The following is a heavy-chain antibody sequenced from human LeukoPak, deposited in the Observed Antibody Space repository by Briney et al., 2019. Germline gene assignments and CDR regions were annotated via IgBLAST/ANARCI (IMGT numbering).Heavy chain of an antibody. CDR1: GYTFTGYY. CDR3: ARGGIVGATAEFDY. V-gene: IGHV1-2*02. D-gene: IGHD1-26*01. J-gene: IGHJ4*02. CDR2: INPNSGGT. Sequence: GASVKVSCKASGYTFTGYYMHWVRQAPGQGLEWMGWINPNSGGTNYAQKFQGRVAMTRDTSISTAYMELSRLRSDDTAVYYCARGGIVGATAEFDYWGQGTLVTVSS.